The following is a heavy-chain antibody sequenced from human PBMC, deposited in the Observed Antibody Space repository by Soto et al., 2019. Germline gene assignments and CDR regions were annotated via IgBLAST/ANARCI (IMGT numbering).Heavy chain of an antibody. Sequence: QVQLVQSGAEVKKPGSSVKVSCEASGGTFSSSPLNWVRQSPGQGLEWMGGIIPFLSTSNYEQKFQGRGTITADDSTSTAYMELRSLRSEDTAVYYCARVGHIANYGMAVWGQGTTVTVSS. CDR1: GGTFSSSP. CDR3: ARVGHIANYGMAV. V-gene: IGHV1-69*01. CDR2: IIPFLSTS. D-gene: IGHD1-26*01. J-gene: IGHJ6*02.